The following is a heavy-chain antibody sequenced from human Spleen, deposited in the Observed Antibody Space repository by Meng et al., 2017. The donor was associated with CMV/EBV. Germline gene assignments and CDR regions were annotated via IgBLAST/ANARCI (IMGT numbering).Heavy chain of an antibody. V-gene: IGHV4-39*07. CDR2: IYYSGST. D-gene: IGHD3-22*01. J-gene: IGHJ5*02. CDR3: ARGYYSDSSGHYYANPHWFDP. CDR1: GASINSNSYY. Sequence: ESLKISCTVSGASINSNSYYWGWIRQPPGKGLEWIGSIYYSGSTNYNPSLKSRATISADTSKNQISLKLSSVTAADTAVYYCARGYYSDSSGHYYANPHWFDPWGRGTLVTVSS.